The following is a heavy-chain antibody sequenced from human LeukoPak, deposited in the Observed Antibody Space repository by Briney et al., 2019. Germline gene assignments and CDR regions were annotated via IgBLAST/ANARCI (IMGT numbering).Heavy chain of an antibody. CDR3: AREEGYYYYMDV. CDR1: GFTFSSYA. V-gene: IGHV3-23*01. Sequence: GGSLRLSCAASGFTFSSYAMSWVRQAPGKGLEWVPAISGSGGSTYYADSVKGRFTISRDNSKNTLYLQMNSLRAEDTAVYYCAREEGYYYYMDVWGKGTTVTVSS. J-gene: IGHJ6*03. CDR2: ISGSGGST.